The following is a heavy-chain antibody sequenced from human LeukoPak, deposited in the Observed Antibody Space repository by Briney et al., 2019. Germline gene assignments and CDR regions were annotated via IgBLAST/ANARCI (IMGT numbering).Heavy chain of an antibody. V-gene: IGHV3-30*02. D-gene: IGHD3-22*01. CDR2: IRYDGSNK. J-gene: IGHJ4*02. Sequence: GGSLRLSCAASGFTFSTFAMIWVRQAPGKGLEWVAFIRYDGSNKYYADSVKGRFTISRDNSKNTLYLQMNSLRAEDTAVYYCAKAGLHYYYDSSGYYYPDYWGQGTLVTVSS. CDR3: AKAGLHYYYDSSGYYYPDY. CDR1: GFTFSTFA.